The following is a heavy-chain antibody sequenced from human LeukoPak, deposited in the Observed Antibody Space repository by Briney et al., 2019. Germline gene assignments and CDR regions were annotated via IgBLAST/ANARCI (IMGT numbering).Heavy chain of an antibody. CDR1: GGSISSGDYY. Sequence: SETLSLTCTVSGGSISSGDYYWSWIRQPPGKGLEWLGYIYYSGSTYYNPSLRSRFTISVDTSKNQFSLKLSSVTAADTAVYYCARALTLGYCSSTSCYYDAFDIWGQGTMVTVSS. CDR2: IYYSGST. D-gene: IGHD2-2*01. CDR3: ARALTLGYCSSTSCYYDAFDI. J-gene: IGHJ3*02. V-gene: IGHV4-30-4*02.